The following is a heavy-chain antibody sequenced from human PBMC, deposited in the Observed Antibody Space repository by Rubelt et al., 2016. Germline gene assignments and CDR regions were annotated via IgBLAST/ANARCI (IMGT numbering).Heavy chain of an antibody. CDR3: AREGLPNY. J-gene: IGHJ4*02. Sequence: QLQLQESGPGLVKPSETLSLTCAVYGGSFSGYYWSWIRQPPGKGLEWIGEINHSGSTNYNPSLKGRVTISVDTSKNQFSLKLSSVTAADTAVYYCAREGLPNYWGQGTLVTVSS. V-gene: IGHV4-34*01. CDR2: INHSGST. D-gene: IGHD5-12*01. CDR1: GGSFSGYY.